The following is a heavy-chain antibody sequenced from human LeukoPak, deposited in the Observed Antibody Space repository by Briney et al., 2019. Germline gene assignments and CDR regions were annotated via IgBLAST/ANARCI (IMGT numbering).Heavy chain of an antibody. D-gene: IGHD1-1*01. J-gene: IGHJ4*02. CDR1: GFTFSSFW. Sequence: PGGSLRLSCVASGFTFSSFWMSWVRLTPGKGLEWVANIDQGGSATYYVGSVEGRFTISRDNAKNSLYLQMNGLRDEDTAVYYCARSPAIGTVDFWGQGALVTVAS. CDR2: IDQGGSAT. CDR3: ARSPAIGTVDF. V-gene: IGHV3-7*01.